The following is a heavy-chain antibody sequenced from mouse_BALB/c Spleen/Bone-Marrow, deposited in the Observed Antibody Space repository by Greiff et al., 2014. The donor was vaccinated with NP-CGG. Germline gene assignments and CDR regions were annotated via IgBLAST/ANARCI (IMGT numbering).Heavy chain of an antibody. J-gene: IGHJ2*01. V-gene: IGHV14-3*02. Sequence: VQLQQSGAELVKPGASVKLSCTASGFNIKDTYMHWVKQRPEQGLEWIGRIDPANGNTKYDPKFQGKATITADTSSNTAYLQLSSLTSEDTAVYYCARYRLGIYFDYWGQGTTLTVSS. CDR2: IDPANGNT. CDR3: ARYRLGIYFDY. CDR1: GFNIKDTY. D-gene: IGHD1-2*01.